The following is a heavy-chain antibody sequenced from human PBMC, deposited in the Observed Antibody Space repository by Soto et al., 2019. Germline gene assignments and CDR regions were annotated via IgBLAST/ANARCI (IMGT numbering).Heavy chain of an antibody. CDR2: IYTSGST. J-gene: IGHJ6*02. Sequence: SETLSLTCTVSGGSISSYYWSWIRQPAGKGPEWIGRIYTSGSTNYNPSLKSRVTMSVDTSKNQFSLKLSSVTAADTAVYYCARAEVVVAALGYYYYGMDVWGQGTTVTVSS. CDR1: GGSISSYY. D-gene: IGHD2-15*01. CDR3: ARAEVVVAALGYYYYGMDV. V-gene: IGHV4-4*07.